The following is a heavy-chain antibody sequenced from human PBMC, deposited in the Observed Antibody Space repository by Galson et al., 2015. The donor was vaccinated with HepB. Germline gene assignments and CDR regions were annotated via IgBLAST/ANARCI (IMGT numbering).Heavy chain of an antibody. CDR3: ARESSPTRGGYVRLDY. Sequence: SVKVSCKASGYTFTSYAMHWVRQAPGQRLEWMGWINAGNGNTKYSQKFQGRVTITRDTSASTAYMELSSLRSEDTAVYYCARESSPTRGGYVRLDYWGQGTLVTVSS. CDR2: INAGNGNT. V-gene: IGHV1-3*01. J-gene: IGHJ4*02. CDR1: GYTFTSYA. D-gene: IGHD5-12*01.